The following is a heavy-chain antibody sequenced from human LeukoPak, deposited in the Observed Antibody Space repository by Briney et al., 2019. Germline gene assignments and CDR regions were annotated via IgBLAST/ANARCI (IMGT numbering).Heavy chain of an antibody. CDR2: IYSGGST. Sequence: GGSLRLSCAASGFTFSSYAMSWVRQAPGKGLEWVSIIYSGGSTYYADSVRGRFTISRDNSKNTLYLQMNSLRAEDTAVYYCARWWYYYGSGSYLDYWGQGTLVTVSS. V-gene: IGHV3-66*01. CDR3: ARWWYYYGSGSYLDY. D-gene: IGHD3-10*01. J-gene: IGHJ4*02. CDR1: GFTFSSYA.